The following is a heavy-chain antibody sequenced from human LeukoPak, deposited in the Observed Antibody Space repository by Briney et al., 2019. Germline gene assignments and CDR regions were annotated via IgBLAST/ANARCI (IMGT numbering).Heavy chain of an antibody. J-gene: IGHJ4*02. V-gene: IGHV4-39*01. CDR1: GGSISSGSYY. D-gene: IGHD3-10*01. Sequence: SETLSLTCTVSGGSISSGSYYWGWIRQPPGKGLEWIGSIYYSGSTYYNPSLKSRVTISVDTSKNQFSLKLSSVTAADTAVYYCASAHPSGSGSYSIFDYWGQGTLVTVSS. CDR3: ASAHPSGSGSYSIFDY. CDR2: IYYSGST.